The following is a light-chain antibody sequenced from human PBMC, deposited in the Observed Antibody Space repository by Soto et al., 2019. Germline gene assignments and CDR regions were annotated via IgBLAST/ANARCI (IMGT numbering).Light chain of an antibody. CDR2: DSS. V-gene: IGKV3-11*01. CDR3: QQRKHLPPIT. CDR1: QSVGKF. J-gene: IGKJ5*01. Sequence: TVLTQSPCTLSLNQGERATVSCRASQSVGKFLAWYQQRPGQPPRLLIFDSSNRATGVPVRFSGSGSGTVFTLTIGSLEPEDSAVYYCQQRKHLPPITFGHGRR.